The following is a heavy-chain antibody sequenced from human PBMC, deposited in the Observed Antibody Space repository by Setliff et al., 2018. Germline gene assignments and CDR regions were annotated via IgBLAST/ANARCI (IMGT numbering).Heavy chain of an antibody. CDR2: IYHAGST. D-gene: IGHD3-10*01. CDR1: GGSISSGDAS. V-gene: IGHV4-30-2*01. CDR3: AREVVSFGSRNDYKKRMDV. J-gene: IGHJ6*02. Sequence: SETLSLTCAVSGGSISSGDASWSWVRQPPGKGLEWIGYIYHAGSTCYNPSLESRVTISIDKPNKQFSLELRSLTAADTAFYYCAREVVSFGSRNDYKKRMDVWGQGTTVTVSS.